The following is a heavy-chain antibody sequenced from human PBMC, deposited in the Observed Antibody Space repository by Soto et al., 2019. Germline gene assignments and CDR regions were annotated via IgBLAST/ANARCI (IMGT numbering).Heavy chain of an antibody. D-gene: IGHD5-12*01. CDR1: GGSFSGYY. Sequence: SETLSLTCAVYGGSFSGYYWSWIRQPPGKGLEWIGEINHSGSTNYNPSLKSRVTISVDTSKNQFSLKLSSVTAADTAVYYCARGRWLQLGFFDYWGQGTLVTV. J-gene: IGHJ4*02. CDR3: ARGRWLQLGFFDY. CDR2: INHSGST. V-gene: IGHV4-34*01.